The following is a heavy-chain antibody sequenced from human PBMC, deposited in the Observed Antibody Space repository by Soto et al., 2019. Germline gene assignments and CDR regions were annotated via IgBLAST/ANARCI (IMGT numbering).Heavy chain of an antibody. CDR3: ARVGTVNTELCALYI. Sequence: SETLSLTCTVSGGPISSGGYYWSWIRQNTGKGVEWIGYIYYSGSTYYKPFLKSRVTISVDTFKNQFPLKLSSVTAANTAVYYCARVGTVNTELCALYIWGQGTMVTVSS. D-gene: IGHD1-7*01. CDR1: GGPISSGGYY. J-gene: IGHJ3*02. V-gene: IGHV4-31*03. CDR2: IYYSGST.